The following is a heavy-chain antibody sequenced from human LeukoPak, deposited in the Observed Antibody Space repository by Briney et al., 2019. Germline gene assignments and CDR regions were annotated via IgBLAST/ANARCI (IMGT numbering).Heavy chain of an antibody. D-gene: IGHD3-22*01. CDR3: ARHSPFYYDSSGYRAFDI. Sequence: SETLSLTCTVSGGSISSYYWSWIRQPPGKGLEWIAYLFYSGSTDYNPSLESRVTISVDTSKNQFSLNLSSVTAADTAVYYCARHSPFYYDSSGYRAFDIWGQGTMVTVSS. J-gene: IGHJ3*02. V-gene: IGHV4-59*08. CDR2: LFYSGST. CDR1: GGSISSYY.